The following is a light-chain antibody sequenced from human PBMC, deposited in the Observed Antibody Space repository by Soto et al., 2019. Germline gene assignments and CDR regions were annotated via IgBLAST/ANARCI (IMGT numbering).Light chain of an antibody. CDR2: WAS. V-gene: IGKV4-1*01. CDR3: QQYYSPFHT. Sequence: LTPSPRALAVSLGARATINCKSSQSVLYSFNNKNYFAWYQQKPGQPPKLLIYWASTRESGVPDRFSGSGSGTDFTLTIISLQAEDVAVYYRQQYYSPFHTFGGGTKVDIK. J-gene: IGKJ4*01. CDR1: QSVLYSFNNKNY.